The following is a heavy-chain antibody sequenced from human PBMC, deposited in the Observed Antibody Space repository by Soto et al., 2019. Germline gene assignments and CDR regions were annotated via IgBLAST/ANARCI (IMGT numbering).Heavy chain of an antibody. D-gene: IGHD2-2*01. J-gene: IGHJ4*02. CDR3: VKDGGYCSSATCYSPRNHYFDS. V-gene: IGHV3-7*03. CDR1: GFTFSDYW. CDR2: IKFDGSEK. Sequence: RGGSLRLSCEASGFTFSDYWMSWVRQAPGKGPEWVANIKFDGSEKQYVDSVRGRFTISRDNSRNSLFLQMNSLRAGDTAVYYCVKDGGYCSSATCYSPRNHYFDSCGQGTLVTVSS.